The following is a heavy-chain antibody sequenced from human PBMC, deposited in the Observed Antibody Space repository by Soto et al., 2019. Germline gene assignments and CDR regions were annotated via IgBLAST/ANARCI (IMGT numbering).Heavy chain of an antibody. J-gene: IGHJ4*02. CDR1: GYSFTSYW. V-gene: IGHV5-51*01. CDR2: IYPGDSDT. D-gene: IGHD3-22*01. CDR3: ATHDHYYDSSGYYYYFSH. Sequence: GESLKISCKGSGYSFTSYWIGWVRQMPGKGLEWMGIIYPGDSDTRYSPSFQGQVTISADKSISTAYLQWSSLKASDTAMYYCATHDHYYDSSGYYYYFSHWGQGTLVTVSS.